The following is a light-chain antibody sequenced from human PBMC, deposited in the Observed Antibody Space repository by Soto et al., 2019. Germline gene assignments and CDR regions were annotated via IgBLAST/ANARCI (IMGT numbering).Light chain of an antibody. J-gene: IGKJ2*01. CDR1: QSVSSSY. V-gene: IGKV3-20*01. CDR3: QQYGSLPYT. Sequence: EIVLTQSPGTLSLSPGERATLSCRASQSVSSSYLAWYQQKPGQAPRLIIYGASDRATGIPDRFSGSGSGRDFNLTISRLEPEDFAVYYCQQYGSLPYTFGQGTKLDIK. CDR2: GAS.